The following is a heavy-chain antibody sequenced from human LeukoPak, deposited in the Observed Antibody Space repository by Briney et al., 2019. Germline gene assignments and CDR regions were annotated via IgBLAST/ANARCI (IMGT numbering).Heavy chain of an antibody. Sequence: GASVKVSCKASGYTFTRYYMHWVRQAPGQGLEWMGGIIPIFGTANYAQKFQGRVTITADKSTSTAYMELSSLRSEATAVYYCARDGRNAHFDYWGQGTLVTVSS. CDR3: ARDGRNAHFDY. CDR1: GYTFTRYY. V-gene: IGHV1-69*06. J-gene: IGHJ4*02. D-gene: IGHD4-11*01. CDR2: IIPIFGTA.